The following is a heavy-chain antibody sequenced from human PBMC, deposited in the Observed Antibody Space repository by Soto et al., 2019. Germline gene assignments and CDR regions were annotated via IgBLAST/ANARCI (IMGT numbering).Heavy chain of an antibody. CDR3: AKEGKVVVVAASFL. CDR2: ISGSGGST. J-gene: IGHJ4*02. Sequence: EVQLLESGGGLVQPGGSLRLSCAASGFTFSSYAMSWVRQAPGKGLEWVSAISGSGGSTYYADSVKGRFTISRDNSKNTLYLQMNSLTAEDMAVYYCAKEGKVVVVAASFLWGQGTLVTVSS. D-gene: IGHD2-15*01. CDR1: GFTFSSYA. V-gene: IGHV3-23*01.